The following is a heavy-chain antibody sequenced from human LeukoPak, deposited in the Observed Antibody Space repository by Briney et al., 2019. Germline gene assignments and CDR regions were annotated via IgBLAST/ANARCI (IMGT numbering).Heavy chain of an antibody. D-gene: IGHD5-24*01. V-gene: IGHV4-39*01. J-gene: IGHJ4*02. Sequence: SETLSLTCTVSGGSISSSSYYWGWIRQPPGQGLEWIGSIYYSGSTYYNPSLKSRVTISVDTSKNQFSLKLSSVTAADTAVYYCARQTRRWLQLIYFDYWGQGTLVTVSS. CDR1: GGSISSSSYY. CDR3: ARQTRRWLQLIYFDY. CDR2: IYYSGST.